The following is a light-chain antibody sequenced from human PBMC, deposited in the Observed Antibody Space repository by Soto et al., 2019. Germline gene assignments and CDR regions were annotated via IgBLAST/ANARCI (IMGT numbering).Light chain of an antibody. CDR1: NSDVGIYDF. V-gene: IGLV2-14*01. J-gene: IGLJ1*01. Sequence: QSVLTQPASVSGTPGQSITISCTGSNSDVGIYDFVSWYQHHPGRAPKLIVSEVSHRPSGVSNRFSGSKSGNTASLTVSGLQAEDEADYYCSSYAGSSNVFXTGTKVTVL. CDR3: SSYAGSSNV. CDR2: EVS.